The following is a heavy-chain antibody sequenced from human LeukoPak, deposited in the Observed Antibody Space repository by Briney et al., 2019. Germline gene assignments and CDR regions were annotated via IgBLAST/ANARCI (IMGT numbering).Heavy chain of an antibody. J-gene: IGHJ5*02. CDR1: GFTFSSYS. Sequence: GGSLRLSCAASGFTFSSYSMNWVRQAPGKGLEWVSSISSSSSYIYYADSVKGRFTISRDNAKNSLYLQMNSLRAEDTAVYYCARDGDGSGNYFDENVFEDWFDPWGQGTLVTVSS. V-gene: IGHV3-21*01. CDR2: ISSSSSYI. CDR3: ARDGDGSGNYFDENVFEDWFDP. D-gene: IGHD3-10*01.